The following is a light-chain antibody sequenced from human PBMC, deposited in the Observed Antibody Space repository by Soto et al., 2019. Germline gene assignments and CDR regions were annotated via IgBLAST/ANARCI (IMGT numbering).Light chain of an antibody. Sequence: EILMTQSPATLTGSPTIVATLSFKASQSVSSNLSWYQQKPGQAPSLLIYGASTRAIGIRARLSGSGSGSEFALTISSLQSEDFAVYNCQQYNNWPLTFGGGTKVDIK. CDR3: QQYNNWPLT. CDR1: QSVSSN. V-gene: IGKV3-15*01. CDR2: GAS. J-gene: IGKJ4*01.